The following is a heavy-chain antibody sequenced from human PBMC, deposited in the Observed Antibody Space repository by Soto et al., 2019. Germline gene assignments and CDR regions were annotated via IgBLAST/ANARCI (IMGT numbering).Heavy chain of an antibody. CDR2: INHSGST. CDR1: GGSFSGYY. D-gene: IGHD3-3*01. J-gene: IGHJ5*02. CDR3: ARTHDFWSGYYPRGWFDP. V-gene: IGHV4-34*01. Sequence: PSETLSLTCAVYGGSFSGYYWSWIRQPPGKGLEWIGEINHSGSTNYNPSLKSRVTISVDTSKNQFSLKLSSVTAADTAVYYCARTHDFWSGYYPRGWFDPWGLGTLVTVSS.